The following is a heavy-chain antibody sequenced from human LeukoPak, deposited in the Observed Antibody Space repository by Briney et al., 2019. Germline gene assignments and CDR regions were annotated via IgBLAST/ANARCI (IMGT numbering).Heavy chain of an antibody. CDR3: AKEAGGGRYFDWLLSAPFDY. CDR2: ISGSGGST. D-gene: IGHD3-9*01. CDR1: GFTFRSYA. J-gene: IGHJ4*02. Sequence: PGGSLRLSCAASGFTFRSYAMSWVRQAPGKGLEWVSAISGSGGSTYYADSVKGRFTISRDNSKNTLYLQMNSLRAEGTAVYYCAKEAGGGRYFDWLLSAPFDYWGQGTLVTVSS. V-gene: IGHV3-23*01.